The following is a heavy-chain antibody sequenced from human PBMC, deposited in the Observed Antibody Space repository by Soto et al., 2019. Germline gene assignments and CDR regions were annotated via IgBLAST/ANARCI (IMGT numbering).Heavy chain of an antibody. CDR1: GGSFSGYY. V-gene: IGHV4-34*01. D-gene: IGHD3-9*01. CDR2: INHSGST. Sequence: QVQLQQWGAGLLKPSETLSLTCAVYGGSFSGYYWSWIRQPPGKGLEWIEEINHSGSTNYNPSLRSQVTISVDTSKNQFSLKLSSVTAADTAVYYCARGQRYFDWLLWAFDYWGQGTLVTVSS. CDR3: ARGQRYFDWLLWAFDY. J-gene: IGHJ4*02.